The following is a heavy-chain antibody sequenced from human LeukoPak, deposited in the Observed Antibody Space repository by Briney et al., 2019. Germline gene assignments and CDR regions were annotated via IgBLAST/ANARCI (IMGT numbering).Heavy chain of an antibody. Sequence: SQTLSLTCAVSGGSISSGGNSWSWIRQPPGKGLEWIVYIYHSGSTYYNPSLKSRVTISVDRSKNQFSLKLSSVTAADTAVYYCARTVVVPAAMPYYFDYWGQGTLVTVSS. CDR2: IYHSGST. D-gene: IGHD2-2*01. J-gene: IGHJ4*02. CDR3: ARTVVVPAAMPYYFDY. CDR1: GGSISSGGNS. V-gene: IGHV4-30-2*01.